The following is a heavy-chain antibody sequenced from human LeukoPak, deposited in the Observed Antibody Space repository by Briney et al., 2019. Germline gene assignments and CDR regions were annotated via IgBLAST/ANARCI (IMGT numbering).Heavy chain of an antibody. D-gene: IGHD3-10*01. Sequence: GGSLRLSCAASGFTFSSYAMSWVRQAPGKGLEWVSAISGSGGSTYYADSVKGRFTISRDNSKNTLYLQMNSLRAEDTVGYYCAKDNWVLLWFGEFVGDYWGQGTLVTVSS. V-gene: IGHV3-23*01. J-gene: IGHJ4*02. CDR1: GFTFSSYA. CDR2: ISGSGGST. CDR3: AKDNWVLLWFGEFVGDY.